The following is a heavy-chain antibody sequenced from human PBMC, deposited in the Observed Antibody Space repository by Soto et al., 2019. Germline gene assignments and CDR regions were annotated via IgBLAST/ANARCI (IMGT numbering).Heavy chain of an antibody. CDR2: IYSGGTT. CDR1: GFTVSSNY. D-gene: IGHD2-15*01. V-gene: IGHV3-66*01. CDR3: AREGGGSRYLDV. Sequence: EVQVVESGGGLVQPGGSLRLSCAASGFTVSSNYMNWVRQAPGKGLEWVSVIYSGGTTYYGDSVKGRFTISRDNSNNTLCLQLKSRRAGDTAVYFCAREGGGSRYLDVWGKGTTGTVSS. J-gene: IGHJ6*03.